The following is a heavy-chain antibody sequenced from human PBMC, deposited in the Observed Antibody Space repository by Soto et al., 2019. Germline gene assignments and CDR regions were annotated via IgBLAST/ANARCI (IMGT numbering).Heavy chain of an antibody. J-gene: IGHJ4*02. D-gene: IGHD3-10*01. CDR2: INLSGGNT. CDR3: ARPNYYGSGSSGY. V-gene: IGHV1-46*04. Sequence: QVQLVQSGAEVKKPGASVKVSCKASGYTFSSYYIYWVRQAPGQGLEWMGRINLSGGNTTYAQRLQGRITGNRDTCTSTVYMELSGLRSEDTAVYYCARPNYYGSGSSGYWGQGTLVTVSS. CDR1: GYTFSSYY.